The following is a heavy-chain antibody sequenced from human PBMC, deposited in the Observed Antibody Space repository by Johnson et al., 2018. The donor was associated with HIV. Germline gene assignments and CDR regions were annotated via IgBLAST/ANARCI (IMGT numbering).Heavy chain of an antibody. CDR1: GFTFSSYA. Sequence: QVQLVESGGGVVQPGRSLRLSCAASGFTFSSYAMHWVRQAPGKGLEWVAVISYDGSNKYYADSVKGRFTISRDNSKNTLYLQMNSLRAEETAGYYCANLPTRRSYYTLGAFDIWGQGTMVTVSS. CDR2: ISYDGSNK. D-gene: IGHD1-26*01. V-gene: IGHV3-30*04. CDR3: ANLPTRRSYYTLGAFDI. J-gene: IGHJ3*02.